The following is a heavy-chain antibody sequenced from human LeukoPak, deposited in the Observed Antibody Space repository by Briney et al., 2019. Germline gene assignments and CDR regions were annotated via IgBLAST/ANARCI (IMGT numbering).Heavy chain of an antibody. CDR3: ARVFGIAVAGSDAFDI. J-gene: IGHJ3*02. D-gene: IGHD6-19*01. CDR1: GGTFSIYA. V-gene: IGHV1-69*05. Sequence: SVKVSCKASGGTFSIYAISWVRQAPGQGLEWMGGIIPIFGTANYAQKFQGRVTITTDESTSTAYRELSSLRSEDTAVYYCARVFGIAVAGSDAFDIWGQGTMVTVSS. CDR2: IIPIFGTA.